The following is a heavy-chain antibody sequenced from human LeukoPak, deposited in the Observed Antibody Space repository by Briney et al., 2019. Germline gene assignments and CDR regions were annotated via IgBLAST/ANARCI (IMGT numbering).Heavy chain of an antibody. Sequence: GGSLRLSCAASGFTFSSYEMNWVRQAPGKGLEWVSYISSSGSTIYYADSVKGRFTISRDNAKNSLYLQMNSLRAEDTAVYYCARTLYYDSSGYYYEGPDAFDIWGQGTMVTVSS. J-gene: IGHJ3*02. CDR1: GFTFSSYE. CDR2: ISSSGSTI. V-gene: IGHV3-48*03. D-gene: IGHD3-22*01. CDR3: ARTLYYDSSGYYYEGPDAFDI.